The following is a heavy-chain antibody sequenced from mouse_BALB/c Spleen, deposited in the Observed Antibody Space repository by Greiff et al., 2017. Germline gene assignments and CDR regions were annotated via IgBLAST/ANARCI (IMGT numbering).Heavy chain of an antibody. V-gene: IGHV5-6*01. D-gene: IGHD2-10*01. CDR2: ISSGGSYT. CDR3: AREAYYGNYGAMDY. CDR1: GFTFSSYG. Sequence: EVHLVESGGGLVKPGGSLKLSCAASGFTFSSYGMSWVRQTPDKRLEWVATISSGGSYTYYPDSVKGRFTISRDNAKNTLYLQMSSLKSEDTAMYYCAREAYYGNYGAMDYWGQGTSVTVSS. J-gene: IGHJ4*01.